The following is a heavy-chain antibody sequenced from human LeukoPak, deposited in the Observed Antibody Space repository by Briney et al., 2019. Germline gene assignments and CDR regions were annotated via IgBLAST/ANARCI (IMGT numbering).Heavy chain of an antibody. CDR1: GGTFTGYY. CDR3: ASDTGYSSSKTGDY. Sequence: AASVKVSCKASGGTFTGYYMHWVRQAPGQGLEWMGRINPNSGGTNYAQKFQDRVTMTRDTSISTAYMELSRLRSDDTAVYYCASDTGYSSSKTGDYWGQGTLVTVSS. CDR2: INPNSGGT. V-gene: IGHV1-2*06. J-gene: IGHJ4*02. D-gene: IGHD6-13*01.